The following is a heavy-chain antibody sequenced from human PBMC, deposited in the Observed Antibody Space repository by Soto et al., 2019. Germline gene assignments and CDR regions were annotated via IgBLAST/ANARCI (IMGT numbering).Heavy chain of an antibody. V-gene: IGHV4-59*08. CDR1: GGSISSYY. D-gene: IGHD2-15*01. J-gene: IGHJ6*03. Sequence: ASETLSLTCTVSGGSISSYYWSWIRQPPGKGLEWIGYIYYRGSTNYNPSLKSRLTISVDTSKNQFSLKLSSATAADTAVYYCARHANSGYCSSGTCHPFAYLVAWGKGTTVTVS. CDR3: ARHANSGYCSSGTCHPFAYLVA. CDR2: IYYRGST.